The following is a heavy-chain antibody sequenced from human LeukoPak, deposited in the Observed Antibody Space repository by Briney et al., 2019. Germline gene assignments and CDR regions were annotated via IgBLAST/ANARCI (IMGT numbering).Heavy chain of an antibody. CDR1: GFTFSSYC. CDR2: ISGGGDRN. CDR3: AKTEYIYGSGSYFQDY. D-gene: IGHD3-10*01. V-gene: IGHV3-23*01. J-gene: IGHJ4*02. Sequence: PAGSLRLSCAASGFTFSSYCTSWVRQAPGKGLEWVSGISGGGDRNSYADSVKGRFTISKNTSNNTMYLQLNSLRAEDTAIYYCAKTEYIYGSGSYFQDYWGQGTLVTVSS.